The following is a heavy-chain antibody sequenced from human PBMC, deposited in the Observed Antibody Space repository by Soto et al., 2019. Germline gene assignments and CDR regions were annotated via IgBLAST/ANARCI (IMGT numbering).Heavy chain of an antibody. J-gene: IGHJ6*02. CDR3: TSTSTPRIAVAGTLYYYYGMDV. CDR1: GFTFSGSA. V-gene: IGHV3-73*01. Sequence: GGSLRLSCAASGFTFSGSAMHWVRQASGKGLEWVGRIRSKANSYATAYAASVKGRFTISRDDSKNTAYLQMNSLKTEDTAVYYCTSTSTPRIAVAGTLYYYYGMDVWGQGTTVTVSS. D-gene: IGHD6-19*01. CDR2: IRSKANSYAT.